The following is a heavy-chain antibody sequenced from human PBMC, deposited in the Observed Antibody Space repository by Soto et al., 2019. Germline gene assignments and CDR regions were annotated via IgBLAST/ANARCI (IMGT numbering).Heavy chain of an antibody. J-gene: IGHJ4*02. CDR2: IYSGGSA. CDR3: ASHGYSYGRGYFDY. D-gene: IGHD5-18*01. Sequence: EVQLVESGGGLVQPGVSLRLSCAASGFTVSSNYMSWVRQAAGKGMAWVSVIYSGGSAYSADSVKGRFTISRDNTKNTLYLPMNSLRAEDTAVYYCASHGYSYGRGYFDYWGPGTLVTVSS. V-gene: IGHV3-66*04. CDR1: GFTVSSNY.